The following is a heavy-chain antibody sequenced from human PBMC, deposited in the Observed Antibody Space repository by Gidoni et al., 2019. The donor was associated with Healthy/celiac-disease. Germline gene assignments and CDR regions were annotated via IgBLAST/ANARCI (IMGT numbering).Heavy chain of an antibody. J-gene: IGHJ4*02. D-gene: IGHD3-10*01. V-gene: IGHV3-9*01. Sequence: EVQLVESGGGLVQPGRSLRLSCAVSGFTFDDYAMHWVRQAPGQGLEWVSGISWNSGSIGYADSVKGRFTISRDNAKNSLYLQMNSLRAEDTALYYCANRWGARGAFDYWGQGTLVTVSS. CDR3: ANRWGARGAFDY. CDR1: GFTFDDYA. CDR2: ISWNSGSI.